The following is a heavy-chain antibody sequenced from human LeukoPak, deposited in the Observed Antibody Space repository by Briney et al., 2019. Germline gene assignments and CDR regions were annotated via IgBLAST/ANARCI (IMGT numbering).Heavy chain of an antibody. CDR2: IYYTGST. Sequence: PSETLSLTCTVSGGSISNYYWSWIRQPPGKGLDWIGYIYYTGSTSYSPSLRSRVTISVDTSKNQFSLRLSSVTAADTAVYFCARTHCEGDCFSAIRYWGQGAPVTVSS. D-gene: IGHD2-21*02. CDR3: ARTHCEGDCFSAIRY. J-gene: IGHJ4*02. V-gene: IGHV4-59*01. CDR1: GGSISNYY.